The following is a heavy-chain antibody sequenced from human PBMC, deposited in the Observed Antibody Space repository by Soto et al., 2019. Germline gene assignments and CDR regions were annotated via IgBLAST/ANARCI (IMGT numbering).Heavy chain of an antibody. CDR1: GFTFSDYY. D-gene: IGHD6-19*01. CDR2: ISSSGSTI. V-gene: IGHV3-11*01. CDR3: ARVRGAGPDAFDI. J-gene: IGHJ3*02. Sequence: QVPLVESGGGLVKPGGSLRLSCAASGFTFSDYYMSWIRQAPGKGLEWVSYISSSGSTIYYADSVKGRFTISRDNAKNSLYLKMNRMRAEDTAGYYCARVRGAGPDAFDICGQGTMVTVSS.